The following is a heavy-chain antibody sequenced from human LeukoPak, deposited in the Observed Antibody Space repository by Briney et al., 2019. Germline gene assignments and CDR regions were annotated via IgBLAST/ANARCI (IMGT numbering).Heavy chain of an antibody. J-gene: IGHJ4*02. CDR3: ARDSYDSSGYYYLGYFDY. V-gene: IGHV4-59*01. CDR1: GDSIRSYY. CDR2: IYYTGIT. D-gene: IGHD3-22*01. Sequence: SETLSLTCTVSGDSIRSYYWSWIRQPPGKGLGWIGYIYYTGITNYSPSLTSRVTISVDTSKNQFSLKLSSVTAADTAVYYCARDSYDSSGYYYLGYFDYWGQGTLVTVSS.